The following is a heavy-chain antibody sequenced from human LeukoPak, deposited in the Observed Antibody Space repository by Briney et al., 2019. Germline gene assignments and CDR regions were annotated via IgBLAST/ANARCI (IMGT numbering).Heavy chain of an antibody. CDR1: GFIFSSYV. D-gene: IGHD7-27*01. V-gene: IGHV3-23*01. CDR2: IGTSGGDI. Sequence: GGSLRLSCAASGFIFSSYVMIWVRQAPGKGLEWVSIIGTSGGDIHYADSVKGRLSISRDNSKNTLSLQMNSLRVDDTAVYYCARDPNWGSGYWGQGTLVTVSS. J-gene: IGHJ4*02. CDR3: ARDPNWGSGY.